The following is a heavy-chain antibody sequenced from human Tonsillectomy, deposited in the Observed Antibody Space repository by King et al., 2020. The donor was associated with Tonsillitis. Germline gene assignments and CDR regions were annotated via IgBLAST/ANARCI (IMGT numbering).Heavy chain of an antibody. CDR2: ISFDGSNK. D-gene: IGHD3-16*01. V-gene: IGHV3-30-3*01. CDR3: ATDLSPGESRAYLNF. Sequence: VQLVESGGGVVQPGRSLRLSCAASEFTFSNYAMHWVRQAPGKGLEWVAVISFDGSNKYYADSVRGRFTISRDSSKNTLYLQMNSLRVEDTAVYYCATDLSPGESRAYLNFWGQGTLVTVSS. J-gene: IGHJ4*02. CDR1: EFTFSNYA.